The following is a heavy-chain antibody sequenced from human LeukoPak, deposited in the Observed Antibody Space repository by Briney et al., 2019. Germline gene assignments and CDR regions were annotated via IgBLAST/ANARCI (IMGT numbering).Heavy chain of an antibody. CDR3: AKVAKYYYGPETYYFFEQ. D-gene: IGHD3-10*01. J-gene: IGHJ4*02. CDR2: INQDGTEK. CDR1: GFTFSSYE. Sequence: PGGSLRLSCAASGFTFSSYEMNWVRQAPGKGLGWVANINQDGTEKYYVDSVKGRFTISRDYAKNSLYLQMNSLRVEDTAVYYCAKVAKYYYGPETYYFFEQWGQGTPVTASS. V-gene: IGHV3-7*01.